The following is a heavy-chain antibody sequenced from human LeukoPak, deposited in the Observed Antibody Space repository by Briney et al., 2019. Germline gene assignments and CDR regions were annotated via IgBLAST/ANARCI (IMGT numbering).Heavy chain of an antibody. V-gene: IGHV3-30*03. J-gene: IGHJ4*02. Sequence: PGRSLRLSCAASGFTFRSYGMHWVRQAPGQGLEWVSLISYDGSNKYYSDSVKGRFTISRDNSKNTLYLQMNSLRTEDTAVYYCARDLLDCGGPKCSDYGGQGTLVTVSS. D-gene: IGHD2-21*01. CDR2: ISYDGSNK. CDR3: ARDLLDCGGPKCSDY. CDR1: GFTFRSYG.